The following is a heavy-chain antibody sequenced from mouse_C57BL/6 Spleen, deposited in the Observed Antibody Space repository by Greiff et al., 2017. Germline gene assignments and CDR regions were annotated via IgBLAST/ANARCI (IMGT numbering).Heavy chain of an antibody. D-gene: IGHD1-2*01. CDR3: AREELRRGYFDV. V-gene: IGHV1-53*01. J-gene: IGHJ1*03. Sequence: VQLQQSGTELVKPGASVKLSCKASGYTFTSYWMHWVKQRPGQGLEWIGNINPSNGGTNYNEKFKSKATLTVDKSSSTAYMQLSSLTSEDSAVYYCAREELRRGYFDVWGTGTTVTVSS. CDR2: INPSNGGT. CDR1: GYTFTSYW.